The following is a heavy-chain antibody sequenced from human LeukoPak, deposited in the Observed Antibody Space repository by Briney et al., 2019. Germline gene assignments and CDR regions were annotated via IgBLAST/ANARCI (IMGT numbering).Heavy chain of an antibody. Sequence: SETLSLTCTVSGASVSSSSSFWAWIRQPPGKGLEWIGNVYYSGSTHYNPSLKSRVTISADTSKNQFSLKLSSVTAADTAVYYCARDWNYYDNSGFYGEYWGQGTLVTVSS. D-gene: IGHD3-22*01. CDR2: VYYSGST. V-gene: IGHV4-39*01. J-gene: IGHJ4*02. CDR3: ARDWNYYDNSGFYGEY. CDR1: GASVSSSSSF.